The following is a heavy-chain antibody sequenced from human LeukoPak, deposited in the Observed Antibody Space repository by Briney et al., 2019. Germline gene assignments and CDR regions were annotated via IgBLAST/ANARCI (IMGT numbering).Heavy chain of an antibody. CDR1: GFTFSNYG. J-gene: IGHJ4*02. D-gene: IGHD6-13*01. CDR3: AKEEHGYSSSWLDY. Sequence: PGGSLRLSCGASGFTFSNYGMLWVRQAPGKGLEWVAFIRYDGNNKLYADSMKGRFTISRDNSKNTLYLQMNSLRAEDTAVYYCAKEEHGYSSSWLDYWGQGTLVTVSS. V-gene: IGHV3-30*02. CDR2: IRYDGNNK.